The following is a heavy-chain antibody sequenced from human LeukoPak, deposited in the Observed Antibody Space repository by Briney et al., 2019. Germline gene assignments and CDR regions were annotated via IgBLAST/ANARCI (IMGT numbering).Heavy chain of an antibody. CDR2: IYPGDSDT. V-gene: IGHV5-51*01. CDR3: ARRSGWYYFDY. CDR1: GYTFTGYY. J-gene: IGHJ4*02. Sequence: ASVKVSCKASGYTFTGYYMHWVRQAPGQGLEWMGIIYPGDSDTRYSPSFQGQVTISADKSISTAYLQWSSLKASDTAMYYCARRSGWYYFDYWGQGTLVTVSS. D-gene: IGHD6-19*01.